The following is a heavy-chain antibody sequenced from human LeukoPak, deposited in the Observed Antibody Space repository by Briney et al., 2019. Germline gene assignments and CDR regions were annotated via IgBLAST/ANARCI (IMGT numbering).Heavy chain of an antibody. CDR3: ARSPHILTGENFDY. CDR1: GYTFTSYY. V-gene: IGHV1-2*02. J-gene: IGHJ4*02. Sequence: LGASVTVSCKASGYTFTSYYMHWVRQAPGQGLEWMGWINPNSGGTNYAQKFQGRVTMTRDTSITTAYMEMSRLRSDDTALYYCARSPHILTGENFDYWGRGTLVTVSS. D-gene: IGHD3-9*01. CDR2: INPNSGGT.